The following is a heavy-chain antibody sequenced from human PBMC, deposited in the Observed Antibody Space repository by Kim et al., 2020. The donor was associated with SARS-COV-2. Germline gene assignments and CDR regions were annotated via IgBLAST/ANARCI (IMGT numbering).Heavy chain of an antibody. CDR3: ARDWYGSGSYLAPRAPHPYSYYGMDV. D-gene: IGHD3-10*01. J-gene: IGHJ6*02. V-gene: IGHV4-34*01. Sequence: SETLSLTCAVYGGSFSGYYWSWIRQPPGKGLEWIGEINHSGSTNYNPSLKSRVTISVDTSKNQFSLKLSSVTAADTAVYYCARDWYGSGSYLAPRAPHPYSYYGMDVWGQGTTVTVSS. CDR1: GGSFSGYY. CDR2: INHSGST.